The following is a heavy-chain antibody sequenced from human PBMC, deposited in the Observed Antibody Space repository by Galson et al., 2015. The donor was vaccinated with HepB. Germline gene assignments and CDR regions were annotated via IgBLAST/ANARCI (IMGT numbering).Heavy chain of an antibody. CDR1: GYSFTSYW. CDR2: IYPGDSDT. CDR3: ARGGTYYYDSSGYYYFDY. Sequence: QSGAEVKKPGESLKISFKGPGYSFTSYWIGWVRQKPGKGLEWMGIIYPGDSDTRYSPSFQGQVTISADKSISTAYLQWSSLKASDTAMYYCARGGTYYYDSSGYYYFDYWGQGTLVTVSS. D-gene: IGHD3-22*01. J-gene: IGHJ4*02. V-gene: IGHV5-51*01.